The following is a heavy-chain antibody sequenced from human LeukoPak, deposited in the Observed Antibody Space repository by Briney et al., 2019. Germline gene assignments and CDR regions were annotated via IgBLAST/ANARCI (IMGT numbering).Heavy chain of an antibody. CDR3: ARGGRDGYTLYPFDY. CDR2: IYYSGRT. Sequence: SETLSLTCTVSGGXISSYYWSWIRQPPGKGLKWIGYIYYSGRTNYNPSLKSRVTISVDTSKNQLSLKLSSVTAADTAVYYCARGGRDGYTLYPFDYWGQGTLVTVSS. J-gene: IGHJ4*02. D-gene: IGHD5-24*01. CDR1: GGXISSYY. V-gene: IGHV4-59*08.